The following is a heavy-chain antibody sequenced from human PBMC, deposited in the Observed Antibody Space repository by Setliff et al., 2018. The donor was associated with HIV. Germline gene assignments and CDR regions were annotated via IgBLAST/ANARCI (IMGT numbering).Heavy chain of an antibody. Sequence: PSETLSLTCAVDGGSFSGYYWSWIRQPPGKGLEWIGEINPSGSANYNPSLKRRVTISIDTSKNQFSLNLNSVTAADTAVYYCARVEEAVNGGGFDPWGPGTLVTVSS. J-gene: IGHJ5*02. D-gene: IGHD4-17*01. CDR2: INPSGSA. V-gene: IGHV4-34*01. CDR3: ARVEEAVNGGGFDP. CDR1: GGSFSGYY.